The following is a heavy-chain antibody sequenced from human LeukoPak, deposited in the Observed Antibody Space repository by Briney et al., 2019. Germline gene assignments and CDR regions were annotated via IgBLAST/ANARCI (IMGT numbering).Heavy chain of an antibody. V-gene: IGHV1-2*02. CDR2: INPNSGGT. D-gene: IGHD2-15*01. Sequence: EASVKVSCKASGYTFTGYYMHWVRQAPGQGLEWMGWINPNSGGTNYAQKFQGRVTMTRDTSISTAYMELSRLRSDDTAVYYCARDPHSGYCSGGSCYARDYWGQGTLVTVSS. CDR3: ARDPHSGYCSGGSCYARDY. CDR1: GYTFTGYY. J-gene: IGHJ4*02.